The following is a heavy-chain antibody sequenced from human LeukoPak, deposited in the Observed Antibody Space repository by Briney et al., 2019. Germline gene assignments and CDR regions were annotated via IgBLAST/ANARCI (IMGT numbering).Heavy chain of an antibody. CDR3: ARDFISPRGSSGIGD. V-gene: IGHV6-1*01. Sequence: SQTLPLTCAISGDSVSSNSAAWNWIRQSPSRGLEWLGRTYYRSKWYNDYAVSVKSRITINPDTSKTQFSLQLNSVTPEDTAVYYCARDFISPRGSSGIGDWGQGTLVTVSS. CDR1: GDSVSSNSAA. J-gene: IGHJ4*02. CDR2: TYYRSKWYN. D-gene: IGHD3-22*01.